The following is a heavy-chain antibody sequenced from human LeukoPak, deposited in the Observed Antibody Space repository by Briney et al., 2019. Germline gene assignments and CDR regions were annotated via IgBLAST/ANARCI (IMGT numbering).Heavy chain of an antibody. CDR3: ARDWFDGDYDRFDY. Sequence: GRSLRLSCAASGFTFSSYWMSWFRQAPGKGLEWVANINQDGSQRFSVDSVKGRFTISRDNAKNSLSLQMNSLRVEDTAVYYCARDWFDGDYDRFDYWGQGTLVTVSS. CDR1: GFTFSSYW. J-gene: IGHJ4*02. D-gene: IGHD4-17*01. V-gene: IGHV3-7*03. CDR2: INQDGSQR.